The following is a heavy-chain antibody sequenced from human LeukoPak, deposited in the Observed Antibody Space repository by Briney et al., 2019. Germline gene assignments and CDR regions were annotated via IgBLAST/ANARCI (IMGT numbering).Heavy chain of an antibody. J-gene: IGHJ4*02. V-gene: IGHV4-34*01. CDR2: INHSGST. CDR3: AREGWDYYDSSGYYCFDY. D-gene: IGHD3-22*01. Sequence: SETLSLTCAVYGGSLSGYYWSWIRQPPGKGLEWIGEINHSGSTNYNPSLKSRVTISVDTSKNQFSLKLSSVTAADTAVYYCAREGWDYYDSSGYYCFDYWGQGTLVTVSS. CDR1: GGSLSGYY.